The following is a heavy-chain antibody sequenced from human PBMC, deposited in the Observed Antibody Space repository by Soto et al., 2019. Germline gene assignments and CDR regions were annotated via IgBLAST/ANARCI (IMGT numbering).Heavy chain of an antibody. V-gene: IGHV3-7*01. Sequence: PGGSLRLSCAASGFTFSSYWMSWVRQAPGKGLEWVANIKQDGSEKYYVDSVKGRFTISRDNAKNSLYLQMNSLRAEDTAVYYCARDRSGYSGYAPVTGMDVWGQGTTVTVS. CDR2: IKQDGSEK. J-gene: IGHJ6*02. CDR3: ARDRSGYSGYAPVTGMDV. D-gene: IGHD5-12*01. CDR1: GFTFSSYW.